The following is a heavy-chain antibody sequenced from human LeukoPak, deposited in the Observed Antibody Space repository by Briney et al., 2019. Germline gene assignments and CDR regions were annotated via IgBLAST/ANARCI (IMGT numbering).Heavy chain of an antibody. J-gene: IGHJ5*02. CDR1: GFTFSSYG. D-gene: IGHD3-22*01. Sequence: NPGRSLRLSCAASGFTFSSYGMHWVRQAPGKGLEWVAVIWYDGSNKYYADSVKGRFTISRDNSKNTLYLQMNSLRAEDTAVYYCASTYYYDSSGYSGWFDPWGQGTLVTVSS. V-gene: IGHV3-33*01. CDR2: IWYDGSNK. CDR3: ASTYYYDSSGYSGWFDP.